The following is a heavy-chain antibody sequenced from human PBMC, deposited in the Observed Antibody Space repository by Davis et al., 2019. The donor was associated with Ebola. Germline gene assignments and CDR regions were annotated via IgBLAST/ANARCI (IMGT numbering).Heavy chain of an antibody. CDR3: AREGNHKVTSERGLTY. Sequence: GESLKISCTTSGFTFSDYYMSWIRQAPGKGLEWVSYISSSGSTIYYADSVKGRFTISRDNAKNSLYLQMNSLRAEDTAVYYCAREGNHKVTSERGLTYWGQGTLVTVSS. J-gene: IGHJ4*02. D-gene: IGHD4-23*01. CDR2: ISSSGSTI. CDR1: GFTFSDYY. V-gene: IGHV3-11*01.